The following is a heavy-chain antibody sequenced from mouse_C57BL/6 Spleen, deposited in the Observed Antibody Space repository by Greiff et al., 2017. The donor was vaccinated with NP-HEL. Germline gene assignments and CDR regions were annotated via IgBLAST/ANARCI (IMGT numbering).Heavy chain of an antibody. D-gene: IGHD1-1*01. J-gene: IGHJ4*01. CDR3: ARCAYGSIYLWDSYSMDY. Sequence: QVQLQQPGAELVKPGASVKLSCKASGYTFTSYWMHWVKQRPGQGLEWIGMIHPNSGSTNYNEKFKSKATLTVDKSSSTAYMQLSSLTSEDSAVYSFARCAYGSIYLWDSYSMDYWGPGPSVTVSS. V-gene: IGHV1-64*01. CDR1: GYTFTSYW. CDR2: IHPNSGST.